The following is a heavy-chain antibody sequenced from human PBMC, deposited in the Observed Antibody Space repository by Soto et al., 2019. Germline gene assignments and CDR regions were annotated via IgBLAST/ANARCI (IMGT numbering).Heavy chain of an antibody. J-gene: IGHJ6*02. V-gene: IGHV4-59*01. Sequence: SETLSLTCTVSGGTITSSYWSWIRRPPGKGLEWIAYIYDTGISGYTPSTSYNPSLTSRVTMSVDTSKSQFSLKLTSVTAADTAVYYCARGEDAFFYYGLDIWGQGITVTVSS. CDR1: GGTITSSY. CDR3: ARGEDAFFYYGLDI. CDR2: IYDTGISGYTPST.